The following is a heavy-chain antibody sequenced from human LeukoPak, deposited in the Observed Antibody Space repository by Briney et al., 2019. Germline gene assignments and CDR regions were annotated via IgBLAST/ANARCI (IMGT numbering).Heavy chain of an antibody. J-gene: IGHJ3*02. CDR3: ARATVGGSYGSNALDI. CDR2: IYHSGST. CDR1: GYSISSGYY. V-gene: IGHV4-38-2*02. D-gene: IGHD3-16*02. Sequence: SETLSLTCTVSGYSISSGYYWGWIRQPPGKGLEWIGSIYHSGSTYYNPSLKSRVTISVDTSKNQFSLKLSSVTAADTAVYYCARATVGGSYGSNALDIWGQGTMVTVSS.